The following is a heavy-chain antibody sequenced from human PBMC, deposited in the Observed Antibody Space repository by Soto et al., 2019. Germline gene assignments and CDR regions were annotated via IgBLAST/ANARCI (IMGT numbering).Heavy chain of an antibody. CDR2: ISYDGSNK. CDR1: GFTFSSYG. V-gene: IGHV3-30*18. D-gene: IGHD3-3*01. CDR3: AKDRARSGYYRGYYYYGMDV. J-gene: IGHJ6*02. Sequence: GGSLRLSCAASGFTFSSYGMHWVRQAPGKGLEWVAVISYDGSNKYYADSVKGRFTISRDNSKNTLYLQMNSLRAEDTAVYYCAKDRARSGYYRGYYYYGMDVWGQGTTVTVSS.